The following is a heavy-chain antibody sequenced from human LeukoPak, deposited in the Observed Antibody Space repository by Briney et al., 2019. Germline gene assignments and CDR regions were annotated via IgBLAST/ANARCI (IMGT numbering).Heavy chain of an antibody. V-gene: IGHV3-9*01. CDR3: AGSPSSRGYFDY. D-gene: IGHD3-10*01. Sequence: GGSLRLSCAASGFTFDDYAMHWVRQAPGKGLEWVSGISWNSGSIGYADSVKGRFTISRDNAKNSLYLQMNSLRAEDTALYYCAGSPSSRGYFDYWGQGTLVTVSS. CDR2: ISWNSGSI. J-gene: IGHJ4*02. CDR1: GFTFDDYA.